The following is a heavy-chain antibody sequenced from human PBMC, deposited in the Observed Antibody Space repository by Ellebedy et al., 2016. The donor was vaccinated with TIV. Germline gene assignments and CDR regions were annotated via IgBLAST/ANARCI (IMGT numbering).Heavy chain of an antibody. V-gene: IGHV3-48*04. CDR1: GFRISDYS. CDR2: INSGGVT. Sequence: GGSLRLXXVASGFRISDYSMNWVRQAPGKGPEWIAHINSGGVTVYGASVKGRSTISRDNAKNSLYLQMNSLRVEDTALYYCAKTFSVTIVEREGFHLIYWGQGTLVTVSS. CDR3: AKTFSVTIVEREGFHLIY. D-gene: IGHD2-15*01. J-gene: IGHJ4*02.